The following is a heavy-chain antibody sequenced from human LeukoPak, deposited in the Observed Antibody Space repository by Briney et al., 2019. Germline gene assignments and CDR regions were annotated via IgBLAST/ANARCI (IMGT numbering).Heavy chain of an antibody. Sequence: GGSLRLSCAASGFTFSSYNMNWVRQAPGKGLEWVSSISSSSSYIYYADSVKGRFTISRDNAKNSLYLQMNSLRAEDTAVYYCARDQNQYQLLSLDYYYYMDVWGKGTTVTVSS. V-gene: IGHV3-21*01. CDR2: ISSSSSYI. CDR3: ARDQNQYQLLSLDYYYYMDV. J-gene: IGHJ6*03. CDR1: GFTFSSYN. D-gene: IGHD2-2*01.